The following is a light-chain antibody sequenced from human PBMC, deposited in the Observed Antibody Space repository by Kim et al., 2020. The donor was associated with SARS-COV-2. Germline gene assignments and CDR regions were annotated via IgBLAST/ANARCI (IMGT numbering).Light chain of an antibody. CDR1: KNDIGNEG. J-gene: IGLJ2*01. CDR3: SAWDSSLNGVI. V-gene: IGLV10-54*01. CDR2: RNN. Sequence: QAGLAQPPSVSKGLGQTATLTCTGNKNDIGNEGAAWLQQHQRHPPKLLSYRNNNRPSGISERFSASRSGNTASLTITGLQPEDEADYYCSAWDSSLNGVIFGAGTKLTVL.